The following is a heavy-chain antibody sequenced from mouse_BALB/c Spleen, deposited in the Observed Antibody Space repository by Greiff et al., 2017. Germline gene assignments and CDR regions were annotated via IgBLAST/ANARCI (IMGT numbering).Heavy chain of an antibody. CDR3: ARGGLRLQERYFDY. D-gene: IGHD1-2*01. CDR2: INPGSGGT. Sequence: QVQLKESGAELVRPGTSVKVSCKASGYAFTNYLIEWVKQRPGQGLEWIGVINPGSGGTNYNEKFKGKATLTADKSSSTAYMQLSSLTSDDSAVYFCARGGLRLQERYFDYWGQGTTLTVSS. V-gene: IGHV1-54*01. CDR1: GYAFTNYL. J-gene: IGHJ2*01.